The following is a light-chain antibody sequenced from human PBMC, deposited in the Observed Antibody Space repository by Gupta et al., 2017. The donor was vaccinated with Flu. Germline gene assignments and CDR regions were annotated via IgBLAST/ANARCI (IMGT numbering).Light chain of an antibody. J-gene: IGKJ4*01. CDR2: DAS. CDR1: QDISNY. CDR3: QQYDNLPPIT. V-gene: IGKV1-33*01. Sequence: DIQMTQSPSSLSASVGDRVTITCQASQDISNYLNWYQQKPGKAPKLLIYDASNLETGVPSRFSGSGSGTDFTFTISSLQPEDIATYYCQQYDNLPPITCGGGTKVEIK.